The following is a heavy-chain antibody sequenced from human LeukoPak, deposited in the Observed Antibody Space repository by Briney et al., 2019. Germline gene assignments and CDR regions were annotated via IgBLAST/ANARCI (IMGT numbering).Heavy chain of an antibody. V-gene: IGHV3-30*03. J-gene: IGHJ4*02. CDR1: RFTFSSYG. CDR2: ISYDGSNK. D-gene: IGHD3-10*01. CDR3: ASTNMVRGVILDY. Sequence: GGSLRLSCAASRFTFSSYGMHWVRQAPGKGLEWVAVISYDGSNKYYADSVKGRFTISRDNSKNTLYLQMNSLRAEDTAVYYCASTNMVRGVILDYWGQGTLVTVSS.